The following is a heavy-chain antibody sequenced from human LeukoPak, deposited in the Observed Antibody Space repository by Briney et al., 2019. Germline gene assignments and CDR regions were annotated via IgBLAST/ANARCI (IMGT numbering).Heavy chain of an antibody. D-gene: IGHD2-15*01. V-gene: IGHV3-23*01. CDR3: ERDPSEYEWQRGWYRDF. CDR1: GLTFSNYG. J-gene: IGHJ4*02. CDR2: ININSDAG. Sequence: GGSVSLPCGVCGLTFSNYGMSWFRQATGKGRVGVSTININSDAGHYADSVRGRFTISRDNSRSTLTLHMSNLRVGDTAVYYCERDPSEYEWQRGWYRDFWGQGSQVTVSS.